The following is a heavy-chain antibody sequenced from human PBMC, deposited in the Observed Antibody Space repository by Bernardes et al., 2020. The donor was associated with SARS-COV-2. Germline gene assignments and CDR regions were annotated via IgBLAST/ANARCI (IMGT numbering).Heavy chain of an antibody. V-gene: IGHV2-5*01. CDR2: IYWNDDK. D-gene: IGHD1-26*01. Sequence: SGSTLLKPTQTLTLTCPFSLFSLSPSGVGVGWIRQPPGKALEWLALIYWNDDKRYSPSLKSRLTITRDTSISTAYMELSRLRSDDTAVYYCARSFLGWELPEWGQGTLVTVSS. CDR1: LFSLSPSGVG. J-gene: IGHJ4*02. CDR3: ARSFLGWELPE.